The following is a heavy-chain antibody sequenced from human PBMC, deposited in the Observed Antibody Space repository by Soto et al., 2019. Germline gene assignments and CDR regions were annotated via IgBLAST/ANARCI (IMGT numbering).Heavy chain of an antibody. D-gene: IGHD3-22*01. J-gene: IGHJ4*02. V-gene: IGHV1-46*01. Sequence: GASVKVSCKASGYTFTSYYMHWVRQAPGQGLEWMGIINPSGGSTSYAQKFQGRVTMTRDTSTSTVYMELSSLRSEDTAVYYCARGNYYDSSGYPHPMGYWGQGTLVTVSS. CDR2: INPSGGST. CDR3: ARGNYYDSSGYPHPMGY. CDR1: GYTFTSYY.